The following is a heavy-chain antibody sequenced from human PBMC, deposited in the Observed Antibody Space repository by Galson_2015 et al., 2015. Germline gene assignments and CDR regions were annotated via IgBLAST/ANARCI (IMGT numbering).Heavy chain of an antibody. CDR3: ARGRDVVVVAATRRYNWFDP. J-gene: IGHJ5*02. CDR2: INAGNGNT. CDR1: GYTFTSYA. Sequence: SVKVSCKASGYTFTSYAMHWVRQAPGQRLEWMGWINAGNGNTKYSQKFQGRVTITRDTSESTAYMELSSLRSEDTAVYYCARGRDVVVVAATRRYNWFDPWGQGTLVTVSS. V-gene: IGHV1-3*01. D-gene: IGHD2-15*01.